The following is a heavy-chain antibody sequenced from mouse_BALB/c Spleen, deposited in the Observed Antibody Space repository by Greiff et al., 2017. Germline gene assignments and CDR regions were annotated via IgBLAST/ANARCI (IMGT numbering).Heavy chain of an antibody. CDR3: ARGEDAMDY. CDR1: GFTFSSYA. CDR2: ISSGGSYT. Sequence: EVKVVESGGGLVKPGGSLKLSCAASGFTFSSYAMSWVRQSPEKRLEWVAEISSGGSYTYYPDTVTGRFTISRDNAKNTLYLEMSSLRSEDTAMYYCARGEDAMDYWGQGTSVTVSS. V-gene: IGHV5-9-4*01. J-gene: IGHJ4*01.